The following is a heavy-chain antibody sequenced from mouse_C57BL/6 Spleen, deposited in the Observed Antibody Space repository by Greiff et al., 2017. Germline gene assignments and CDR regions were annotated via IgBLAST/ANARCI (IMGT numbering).Heavy chain of an antibody. Sequence: VQLQQPGAELVMPGASVKLSCKASGYTFTSYWMHWVKQRPGQGLEWIGEIDPSDSYTNYNQKFKGKSTLTVDKSSSTAYMQLSSLTSEDSAVYYCARSFTTVVAKEYYFDYWGQGTTLTVSS. D-gene: IGHD1-1*01. CDR3: ARSFTTVVAKEYYFDY. J-gene: IGHJ2*01. CDR2: IDPSDSYT. V-gene: IGHV1-69*01. CDR1: GYTFTSYW.